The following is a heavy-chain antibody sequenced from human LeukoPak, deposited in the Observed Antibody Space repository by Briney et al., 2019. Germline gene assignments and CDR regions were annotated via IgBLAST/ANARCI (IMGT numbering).Heavy chain of an antibody. CDR2: ISSRSSYI. V-gene: IGHV3-21*01. J-gene: IGHJ4*02. Sequence: GGSLRLSCAASGFTFSSYSMNWVRQAPGKGLEWVSSISSRSSYIYYADSVKGRFTISRDNAKNSLYLQMNRLRAEDTAVYYCARDGNGYCSGGTCYSCPDYWGQGTLVTVSS. CDR1: GFTFSSYS. D-gene: IGHD2-15*01. CDR3: ARDGNGYCSGGTCYSCPDY.